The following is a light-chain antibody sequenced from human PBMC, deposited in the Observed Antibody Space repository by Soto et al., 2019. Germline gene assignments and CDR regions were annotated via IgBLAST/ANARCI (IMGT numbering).Light chain of an antibody. CDR1: QTVSKW. Sequence: DIQMTHSPPTLSASVGDKVTITCRASQTVSKWLAWYQQKLGKAPKLLIFDGSDLESGVPSRFSGSGSGTEFTLTISGLQAEDYATYYCQQYHSYVFTFGPGTTVDIK. V-gene: IGKV1-5*01. CDR3: QQYHSYVFT. CDR2: DGS. J-gene: IGKJ3*01.